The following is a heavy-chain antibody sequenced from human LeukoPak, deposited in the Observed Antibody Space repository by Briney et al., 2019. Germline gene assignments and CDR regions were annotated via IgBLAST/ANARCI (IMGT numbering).Heavy chain of an antibody. CDR1: VYTFTAYY. CDR2: INPNSGGT. Sequence: ASVSVSCKPSVYTFTAYYMHWVRQAPGQGLEWMGWINPNSGGTNYAQKFQGRVTMTRDTSIIVYMDLSRLRSDDTAVYYCARGAHYHDSSDGYDYWGQGTLVTVSS. J-gene: IGHJ4*02. D-gene: IGHD3-22*01. V-gene: IGHV1-2*02. CDR3: ARGAHYHDSSDGYDY.